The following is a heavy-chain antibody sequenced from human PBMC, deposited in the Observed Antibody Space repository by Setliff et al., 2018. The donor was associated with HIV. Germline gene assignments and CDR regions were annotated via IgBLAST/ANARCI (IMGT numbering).Heavy chain of an antibody. Sequence: KPSETLSLTCTVSGDSISRRIYYWGWIRRPPGKGLEWIGNFYYSGSSHYNPSLKSRVTISVDTSKNQFSLKLISVSAADTAVYYCAKLLPAADMAREIDSWGQGTLVTVSS. J-gene: IGHJ4*02. CDR1: GDSISRRIYY. V-gene: IGHV4-39*01. D-gene: IGHD2-15*01. CDR3: AKLLPAADMAREIDS. CDR2: FYYSGSS.